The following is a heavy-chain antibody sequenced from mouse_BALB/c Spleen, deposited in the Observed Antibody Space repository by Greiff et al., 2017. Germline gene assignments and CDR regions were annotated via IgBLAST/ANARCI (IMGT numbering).Heavy chain of an antibody. CDR3: ARSGAARATEYYFDY. V-gene: IGHV5-17*02. D-gene: IGHD3-1*01. Sequence: EVQRVESGGGLVQPGGSRKLSCAASGFTFSSFGMHWVRQAPEKGLEWVAYISSGSSTIYYADTVKGRFTISRDNPKNTLFLQMTSLRSEDTAMYYCARSGAARATEYYFDYWGQGTTLTVSS. CDR2: ISSGSSTI. J-gene: IGHJ2*01. CDR1: GFTFSSFG.